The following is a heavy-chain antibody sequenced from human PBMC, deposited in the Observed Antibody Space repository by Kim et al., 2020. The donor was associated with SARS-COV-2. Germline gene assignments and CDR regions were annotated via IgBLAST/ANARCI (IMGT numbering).Heavy chain of an antibody. D-gene: IGHD1-20*01. CDR1: GFTNST. V-gene: IGHV3-23*01. Sequence: GGSLRLSCAASGFTNSTISLVRQAPGKGLEWVSGIFVSGFGTYYSDSVKGRFTISIDNSQTTLTLQMNNMRAEDTAVYYCSRHIHNTTVTFYWYFDFWGRGTLVTVSS. J-gene: IGHJ2*01. CDR3: SRHIHNTTVTFYWYFDF. CDR2: IFVSGFGT.